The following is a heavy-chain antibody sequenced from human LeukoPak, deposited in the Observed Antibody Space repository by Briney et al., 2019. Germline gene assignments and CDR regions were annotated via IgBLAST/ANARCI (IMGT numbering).Heavy chain of an antibody. CDR3: ASARYYYDSSGYYYSGLDAFDI. CDR1: GYTFTGYY. D-gene: IGHD3-22*01. J-gene: IGHJ3*02. Sequence: ASVKVSCKASGYTFTGYYMHWVRRAPGQGLEWMGWINPNSSGTNYAQKFQGRVTMTRDTSISTAYMELSRLRSDDTAVYYCASARYYYDSSGYYYSGLDAFDIWGQGTMVTVSS. CDR2: INPNSSGT. V-gene: IGHV1-2*02.